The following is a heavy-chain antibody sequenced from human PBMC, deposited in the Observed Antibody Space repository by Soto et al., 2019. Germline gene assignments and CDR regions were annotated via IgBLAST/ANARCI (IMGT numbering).Heavy chain of an antibody. CDR2: ISGYNDNT. CDR3: ATHIAVTGLYFDY. CDR1: GYTFSSHG. J-gene: IGHJ4*02. Sequence: QVQLVQSGPEVKNPGASVKVSCKASGYTFSSHGISWVRQAPGQGLEWMGWISGYNDNTNYAQKLQGRVTMTTDTSTSTANMRLRILKSDNTALYFCATHIAVTGLYFDYWGPGTLVSRSP. V-gene: IGHV1-18*04. D-gene: IGHD6-13*01.